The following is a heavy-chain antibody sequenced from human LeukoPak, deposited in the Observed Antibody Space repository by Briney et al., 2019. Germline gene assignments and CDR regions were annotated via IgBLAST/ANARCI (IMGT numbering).Heavy chain of an antibody. CDR2: ISASGPTT. J-gene: IGHJ4*02. CDR3: ARRGTSSSWAHFDY. V-gene: IGHV3-23*01. Sequence: GGSLRLSCAASGSTLSSYAMSWVRQAPGKGLEWVSGISASGPTTYYADSVKGRFNIFKDNSKNTLYLQMNSLGAEDTAVYYCARRGTSSSWAHFDYWGQGTLVTVSS. CDR1: GSTLSSYA. D-gene: IGHD6-13*01.